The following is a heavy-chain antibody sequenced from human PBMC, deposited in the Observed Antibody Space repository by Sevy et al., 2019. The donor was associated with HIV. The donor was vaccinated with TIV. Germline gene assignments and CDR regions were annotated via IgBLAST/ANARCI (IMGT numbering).Heavy chain of an antibody. CDR1: GFTFSSYW. D-gene: IGHD2-15*01. CDR2: IKQDGSEK. J-gene: IGHJ2*01. CDR3: ARDQALGYCSDGSCSFKPYWYFDL. V-gene: IGHV3-7*03. Sequence: GGSLRLSCAASGFTFSSYWMSWVRQAPGKGLEWVANIKQDGSEKYYVDSVKGRFTISRDNAKNSLYLQMNSLRAEDTAVYYCARDQALGYCSDGSCSFKPYWYFDLWGRGTLVTVSS.